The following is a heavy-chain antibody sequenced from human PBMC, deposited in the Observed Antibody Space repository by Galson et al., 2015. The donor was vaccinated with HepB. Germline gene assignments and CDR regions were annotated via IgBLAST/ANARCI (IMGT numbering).Heavy chain of an antibody. CDR1: GYTFTSYG. V-gene: IGHV1-18*04. J-gene: IGHJ4*02. CDR3: ARDFDFWSGYDLPGAVYFDY. D-gene: IGHD3-3*01. Sequence: SVKVSCKASGYTFTSYGISWVRQAPGQGLEWMGWISAYNGNTNYAQKLQGRVTMTTDTSTSTAYMELRSLRSDDTAVYYCARDFDFWSGYDLPGAVYFDYWGQGTLVTVSS. CDR2: ISAYNGNT.